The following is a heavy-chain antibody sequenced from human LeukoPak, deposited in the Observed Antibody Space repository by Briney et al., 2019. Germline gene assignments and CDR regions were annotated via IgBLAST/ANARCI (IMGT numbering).Heavy chain of an antibody. J-gene: IGHJ6*02. CDR1: GFTFSSYG. D-gene: IGHD6-13*01. V-gene: IGHV3-30*02. CDR3: GAAGYYYYGMDV. CDR2: IRYDGSNK. Sequence: PGGSLRLSCAAPGFTFSSYGMHWVRQAPGKGLEWVAFIRYDGSNKYYADSVKGRFTISRDNFKNTLYMQMNSLRAEDTAVYYGGAAGYYYYGMDVWGQGTTVTVSS.